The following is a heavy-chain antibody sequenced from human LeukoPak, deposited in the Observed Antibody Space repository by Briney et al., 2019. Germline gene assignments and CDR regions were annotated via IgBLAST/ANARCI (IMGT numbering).Heavy chain of an antibody. V-gene: IGHV3-23*01. CDR2: ISGSGGST. J-gene: IGHJ4*02. Sequence: TGGSLRLSCAASGFTFSSYAMSWVRQAPGKGLEWVSAISGSGGSTYYADSVKGRFTISRDNSKNTLYLQMNSLRAEDTAVYYCAKAYYYYDSSGSDYWGQGTLVTVSS. CDR3: AKAYYYYDSSGSDY. CDR1: GFTFSSYA. D-gene: IGHD3-22*01.